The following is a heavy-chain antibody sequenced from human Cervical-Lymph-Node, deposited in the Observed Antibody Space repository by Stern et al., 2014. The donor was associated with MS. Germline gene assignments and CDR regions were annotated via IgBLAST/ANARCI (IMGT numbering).Heavy chain of an antibody. J-gene: IGHJ4*02. CDR3: TKGPYQGSDY. Sequence: VQLVESGGGLVKPGESLRLSCAASGFSASNTWMSWVRQAPGKGLEWVGRIKSEVDGGTTDHAAPVKGRLIISRDESKNTLYLQMNSLRTEDTAVYYCTKGPYQGSDYWGRGTLVTVSS. CDR2: IKSEVDGGTT. D-gene: IGHD3-10*01. CDR1: GFSASNTW. V-gene: IGHV3-15*01.